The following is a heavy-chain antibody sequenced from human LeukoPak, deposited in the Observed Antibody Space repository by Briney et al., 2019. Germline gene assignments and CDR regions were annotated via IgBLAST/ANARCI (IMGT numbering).Heavy chain of an antibody. Sequence: GGSLRLSCAASGFTFSSYAMHWVRQAPGKGLEWVAVISYDGSNKYYADSVKGRFTISRDNSKNTLYLQMNSLRAEDTAVYYRARDLRDVVVVAATNPFGAFDIWGQGTMVTVSS. CDR3: ARDLRDVVVVAATNPFGAFDI. D-gene: IGHD2-15*01. V-gene: IGHV3-30*04. CDR2: ISYDGSNK. CDR1: GFTFSSYA. J-gene: IGHJ3*02.